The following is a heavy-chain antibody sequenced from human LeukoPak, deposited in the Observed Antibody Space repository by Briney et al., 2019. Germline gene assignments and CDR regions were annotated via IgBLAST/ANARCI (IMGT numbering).Heavy chain of an antibody. V-gene: IGHV1-2*02. D-gene: IGHD6-6*01. CDR3: ARDRYSSSFLVN. CDR1: GYTFTGYY. J-gene: IGHJ4*02. CDR2: INPNSGGT. Sequence: ASVKVSCKASGYTFTGYYMHWVRQAPGQGLEWMGWINPNSGGTNYAQKFQGRVTMTRDMSTSTVYMELSSLRSEDTAVYYCARDRYSSSFLVNWGQGTLVTVSS.